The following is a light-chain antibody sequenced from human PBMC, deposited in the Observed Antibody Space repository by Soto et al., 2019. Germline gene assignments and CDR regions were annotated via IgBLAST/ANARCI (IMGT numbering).Light chain of an antibody. CDR1: SSNIGSNY. V-gene: IGLV1-47*01. CDR2: RNN. CDR3: AAWDDSLSGYV. Sequence: QSVLTQPPSASGTPGQRVTISCSGSSSNIGSNYVYWDQQLPGTAPKLLIYRNNQRPSEVPDRFSGSKSGTSASLAISGLRSEDEADYYCAAWDDSLSGYVFGSGTKVTVL. J-gene: IGLJ1*01.